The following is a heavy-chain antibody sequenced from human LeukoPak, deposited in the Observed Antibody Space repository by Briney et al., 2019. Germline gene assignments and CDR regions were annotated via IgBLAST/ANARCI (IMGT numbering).Heavy chain of an antibody. CDR3: ARGGTGSPHGTFAGPDY. CDR2: INPNSGGT. CDR1: GYTFTGYY. V-gene: IGHV1-2*02. J-gene: IGHJ4*02. D-gene: IGHD1-1*01. Sequence: ASVKVSCKASGYTFTGYYMHWVRQAPGQGLEWMGWINPNSGGTNYAQKFQGRVTMTRDTSISTAYMELSRLRYDDTAMYYCARGGTGSPHGTFAGPDYWAREPWSPSPQ.